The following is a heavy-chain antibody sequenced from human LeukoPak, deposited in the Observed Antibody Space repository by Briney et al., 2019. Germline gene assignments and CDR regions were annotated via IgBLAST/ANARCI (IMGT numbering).Heavy chain of an antibody. CDR2: IIPIFGTA. V-gene: IGHV1-69*13. CDR1: GGTFSSYA. CDR3: ARDRNYYDSSGPDAFDI. J-gene: IGHJ3*02. D-gene: IGHD3-22*01. Sequence: SVKVSCKASGGTFSSYAISWVRQAPGQGLEWMGGIIPIFGTANYAQKFQGRVTITADESTSTAYMELSSLRSEDTAVYYCARDRNYYDSSGPDAFDIWGQGTMVTVSS.